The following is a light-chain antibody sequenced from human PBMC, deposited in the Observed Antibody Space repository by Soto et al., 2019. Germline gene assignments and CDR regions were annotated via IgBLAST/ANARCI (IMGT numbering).Light chain of an antibody. CDR3: MQALQTPRT. CDR2: LGS. Sequence: DIVMTQSPLSLPVTPGEPASISCRSSQSLLHSNGYNYLDWYLQKPGQSPQLLIYLGSNRASGVNDRFSGSGSGTDFTLKISRVEADDVGVYYCMQALQTPRTFGPGTKVDIK. J-gene: IGKJ3*01. CDR1: QSLLHSNGYNY. V-gene: IGKV2-28*01.